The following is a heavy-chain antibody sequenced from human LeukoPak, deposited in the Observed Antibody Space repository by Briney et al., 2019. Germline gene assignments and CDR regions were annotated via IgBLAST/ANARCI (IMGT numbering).Heavy chain of an antibody. V-gene: IGHV3-30*04. D-gene: IGHD3-16*01. Sequence: GGSLRLSCAASGFTFRNYAMHWVRQAPGKGLEWVTSISYDGSKKFHADSVRGRFTISRDNSKSTLDLQMDSLRDEDTAVYFCVRDWGFDYWGQGTLVTVSP. CDR2: ISYDGSKK. CDR1: GFTFRNYA. CDR3: VRDWGFDY. J-gene: IGHJ4*02.